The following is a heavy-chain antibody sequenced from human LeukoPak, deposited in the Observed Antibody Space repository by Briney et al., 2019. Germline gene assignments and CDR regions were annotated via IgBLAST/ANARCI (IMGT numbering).Heavy chain of an antibody. CDR2: IYYSGST. J-gene: IGHJ5*02. D-gene: IGHD3-16*01. CDR1: GGSISSFY. V-gene: IGHV4-59*08. CDR3: ARHGGAGIWFDP. Sequence: PSETLSLTCTVSGGSISSFYWSWIRQPPGKGLEWIGYIYYSGSTNYNPSLKSRVTISVDTSKNQFSLKLSSVTAADTAVYYCARHGGAGIWFDPWGQGTLVTVSS.